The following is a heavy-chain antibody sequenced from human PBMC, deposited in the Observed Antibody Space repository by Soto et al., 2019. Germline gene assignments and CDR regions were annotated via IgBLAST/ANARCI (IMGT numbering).Heavy chain of an antibody. CDR3: ARVPARRPNQVIAAPGTVS. J-gene: IGHJ4*02. Sequence: SETLSLTCTVSSGSISSTSYYWAWIRQPPGKGLEWIGEINHSGSTNYNPSLESRVTISVDTSERQFSLKLSSVTAADTAVYYCARVPARRPNQVIAAPGTVSWGQGTVVTVSS. V-gene: IGHV4-39*07. CDR1: SGSISSTSYY. CDR2: INHSGST. D-gene: IGHD6-13*01.